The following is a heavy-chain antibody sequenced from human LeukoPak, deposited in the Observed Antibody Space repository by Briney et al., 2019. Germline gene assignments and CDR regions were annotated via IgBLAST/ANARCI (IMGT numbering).Heavy chain of an antibody. J-gene: IGHJ4*02. CDR3: AKDWGDSGYDPFDY. CDR1: GFTVSSNS. CDR2: ISGSGGST. V-gene: IGHV3-23*01. Sequence: PGGSLRLSCTVSGFTVSSNSMSWVRQAPGKGLEWVSAISGSGGSTYYADSVKGPFTISRDNSKNTLYLQMNSLRAEDTAVYYCAKDWGDSGYDPFDYWGQGTLVTVSS. D-gene: IGHD5-12*01.